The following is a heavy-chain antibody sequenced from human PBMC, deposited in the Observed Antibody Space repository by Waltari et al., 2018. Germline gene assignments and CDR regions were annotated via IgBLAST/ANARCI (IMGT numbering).Heavy chain of an antibody. D-gene: IGHD3-16*01. CDR1: GGSISSHY. Sequence: QVQLQESGPGLVKPSETLSLTCTVSGGSISSHYWSWIRQPPGKGLEWIGYIYYSGSTNYHPSLKSRVTISVDTSKNQFSLKLSSVTAADTAVYYCARGGGLDAFDIWDQGTMVTVSS. V-gene: IGHV4-59*11. CDR3: ARGGGLDAFDI. J-gene: IGHJ3*02. CDR2: IYYSGST.